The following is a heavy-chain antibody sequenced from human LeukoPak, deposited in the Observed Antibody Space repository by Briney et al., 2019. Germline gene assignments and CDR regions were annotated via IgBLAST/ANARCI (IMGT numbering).Heavy chain of an antibody. CDR1: GYTFTSYA. J-gene: IGHJ4*02. CDR2: INAGNGNT. Sequence: ASVKVSCKASGYTFTSYAMQWVRQAPGQRLEWMGWINAGNGNTKYSQKFQGRVTITRDTSASTAYMELSSLRSEDTAVYYCARWLQFSNYFDYWGQGTLVTVSS. CDR3: ARWLQFSNYFDY. D-gene: IGHD5-24*01. V-gene: IGHV1-3*01.